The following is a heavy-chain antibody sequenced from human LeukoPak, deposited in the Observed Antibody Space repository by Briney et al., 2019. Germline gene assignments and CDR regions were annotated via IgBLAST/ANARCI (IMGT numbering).Heavy chain of an antibody. CDR1: GYTFTSND. CDR3: ARVDCTGGGCRNDY. CDR2: MNPNSGNT. V-gene: IGHV1-8*01. D-gene: IGHD2-8*02. Sequence: ASVKVSCKASGYTFTSNDMNWVRQVPGHGLEWMVWMNPNSGNTGYAQKFQGRVTMTRDTSISTAYMELSNLSSEDTGVYFCARVDCTGGGCRNDYWGQGTLVTVSS. J-gene: IGHJ4*02.